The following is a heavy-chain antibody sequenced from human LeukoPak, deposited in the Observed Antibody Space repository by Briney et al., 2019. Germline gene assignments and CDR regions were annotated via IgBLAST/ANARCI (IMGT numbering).Heavy chain of an antibody. D-gene: IGHD3-22*01. J-gene: IGHJ4*02. CDR3: AARTYYYDSSGYSFDY. CDR2: IVVGSGNT. Sequence: ASVKVSCKASGFTFTSSAMQWVRQARGQRLEWIGWIVVGSGNTNYAQKFQERDTITRDMSTSTAYMELSSLRSEDTAVYYCAARTYYYDSSGYSFDYWGQGTLVTVSS. V-gene: IGHV1-58*02. CDR1: GFTFTSSA.